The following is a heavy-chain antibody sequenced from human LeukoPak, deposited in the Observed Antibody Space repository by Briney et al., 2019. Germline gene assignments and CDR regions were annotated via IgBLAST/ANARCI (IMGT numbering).Heavy chain of an antibody. Sequence: SQTLSLTCAFSGDSVSSNSAAWNWITQSPSRGLEWLGRTYYRSKWYNDYAVYVKSRITIDPDTSKNQFSLQLNSVTPEDTAVYYCARDGVWFGELSYYYGMDVWGQGTTVTVSS. CDR2: TYYRSKWYN. V-gene: IGHV6-1*01. CDR3: ARDGVWFGELSYYYGMDV. D-gene: IGHD3-10*01. CDR1: GDSVSSNSAA. J-gene: IGHJ6*02.